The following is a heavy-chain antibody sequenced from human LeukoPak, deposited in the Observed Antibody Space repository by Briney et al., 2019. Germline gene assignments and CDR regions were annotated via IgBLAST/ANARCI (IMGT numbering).Heavy chain of an antibody. CDR3: AKVLGYQLLFYYYGMDV. V-gene: IGHV3-23*01. D-gene: IGHD2-2*01. J-gene: IGHJ6*04. Sequence: GGSLSLSCAASGFTFRNYAMGWVRQAPGKGLEWVSAISGSGGSTYYADSVKGRFTISRDNSKNTLYLQMNSLRAEDTAVYYCAKVLGYQLLFYYYGMDVWGKGTTVTVSS. CDR2: ISGSGGST. CDR1: GFTFRNYA.